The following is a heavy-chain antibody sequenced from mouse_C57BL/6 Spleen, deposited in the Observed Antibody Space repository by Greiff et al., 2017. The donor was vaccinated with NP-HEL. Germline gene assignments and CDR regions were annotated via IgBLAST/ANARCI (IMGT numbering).Heavy chain of an antibody. Sequence: VXLQQSGAELVKPGASVKLSCKASGYTFTSYWMHWVKQRPGRGLEWIGRIDPNSGGTKYDEKFKSKATLTVDKPSSTAYMQLSSLTSEDSAVYYCARGYGSSYVRYFDVWGTGTTVTVSS. D-gene: IGHD1-1*01. J-gene: IGHJ1*03. CDR1: GYTFTSYW. CDR3: ARGYGSSYVRYFDV. CDR2: IDPNSGGT. V-gene: IGHV1-72*01.